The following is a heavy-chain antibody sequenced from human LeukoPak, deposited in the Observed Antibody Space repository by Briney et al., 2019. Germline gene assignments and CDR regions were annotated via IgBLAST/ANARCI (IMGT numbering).Heavy chain of an antibody. J-gene: IGHJ4*02. Sequence: GGSLRLSCAASGFTFSSYEMNWVRQAPGKGLEWVAGISKDGGSTEYADFVKGRCTISRDNAKNTLYLQMNSLTVDDTAVYYCTSGIGTYDYWGLGAQVTVSS. CDR1: GFTFSSYE. CDR2: ISKDGGST. V-gene: IGHV3-74*03. CDR3: TSGIGTYDY. D-gene: IGHD1-14*01.